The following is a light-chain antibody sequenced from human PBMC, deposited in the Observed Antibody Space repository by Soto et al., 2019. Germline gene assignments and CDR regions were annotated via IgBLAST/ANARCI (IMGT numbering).Light chain of an antibody. V-gene: IGKV2D-29*01. CDR1: QSLLHSDGKTY. CDR3: MQSIQLPLT. J-gene: IGKJ4*01. Sequence: DLVMNKPPLSLSVTPGQPPWVSCRSKQSLLHSDGKTYLYWYLQKPGQPPQLLIYEVSNRFSGVPDRFSGSGSGTDFTLKISRVEAEDVGVYYCMQSIQLPLTFGGGTKVDIK. CDR2: EVS.